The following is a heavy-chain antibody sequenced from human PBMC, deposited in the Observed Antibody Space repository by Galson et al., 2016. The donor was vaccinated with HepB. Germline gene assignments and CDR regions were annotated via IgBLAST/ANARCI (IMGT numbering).Heavy chain of an antibody. CDR2: IWYDGSNK. J-gene: IGHJ4*02. CDR3: ARDMATFWLDY. V-gene: IGHV3-33*01. CDR1: GFTFSTYG. Sequence: SLRLSCAASGFTFSTYGMHWARQAPGKGLEWVAVIWYDGSNKYYADSVKGRFTISRDNSKNTLYLQMNSLRAEDTAVYYCARDMATFWLDYWGQGTLVTVSS. D-gene: IGHD5-24*01.